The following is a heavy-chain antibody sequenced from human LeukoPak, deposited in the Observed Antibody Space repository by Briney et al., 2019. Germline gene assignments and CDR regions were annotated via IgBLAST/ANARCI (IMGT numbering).Heavy chain of an antibody. D-gene: IGHD1-26*01. Sequence: PSETLSLTCAVSGGSISSSNWWSWVRQPPGKGLEWIGEIYHGGSTNYNPSLKSRVTISVDKSKNQFSLKLSSVTAADTAVYYCAREGALVGATNVGFDPWGQGTLVTVSS. CDR2: IYHGGST. J-gene: IGHJ5*02. CDR1: GGSISSSNW. V-gene: IGHV4-4*02. CDR3: AREGALVGATNVGFDP.